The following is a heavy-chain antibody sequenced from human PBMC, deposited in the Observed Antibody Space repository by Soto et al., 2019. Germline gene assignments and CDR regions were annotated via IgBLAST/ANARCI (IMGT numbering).Heavy chain of an antibody. CDR2: INHSGST. Sequence: SETLSLTCAVYGGSFSGYYWSWIRQPPGKGLEWIGEINHSGSTNYNPSLKSRVTISVDTSKNQFSLKLSSVTAADTAVYYCARASYYYGSGNDFDYWGQGTLVTVSS. CDR3: ARASYYYGSGNDFDY. V-gene: IGHV4-34*01. D-gene: IGHD3-10*01. CDR1: GGSFSGYY. J-gene: IGHJ4*02.